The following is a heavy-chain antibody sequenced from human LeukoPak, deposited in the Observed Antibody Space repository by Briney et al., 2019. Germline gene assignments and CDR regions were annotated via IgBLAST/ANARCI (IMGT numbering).Heavy chain of an antibody. V-gene: IGHV4-59*01. CDR2: IYYSGRT. J-gene: IGHJ4*02. CDR3: ARGFYSPAY. Sequence: SETLSLTCTVSGGSISSDYWSWIRQPPGKGLEWVGYIYYSGRTFYNPSLKSRVTISVDTSKNQFSLKLWSVTAADTAIYYCARGFYSPAYWGQGTLVTVSS. CDR1: GGSISSDY. D-gene: IGHD4-11*01.